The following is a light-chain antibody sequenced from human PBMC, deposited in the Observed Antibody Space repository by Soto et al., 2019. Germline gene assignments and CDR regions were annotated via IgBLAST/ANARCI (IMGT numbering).Light chain of an antibody. V-gene: IGKV1-39*01. CDR3: QQSYSTPRT. CDR1: QSISSY. J-gene: IGKJ1*01. Sequence: DIQMTQSPSSLSASVVDRVTTTFRASQSISSYLNWYQQKPGKAPKLLIYAASSLQSGVPSRFSGSGSGTDFTLTISSLQPEDFATYYCQQSYSTPRTFGQGTKVDIK. CDR2: AAS.